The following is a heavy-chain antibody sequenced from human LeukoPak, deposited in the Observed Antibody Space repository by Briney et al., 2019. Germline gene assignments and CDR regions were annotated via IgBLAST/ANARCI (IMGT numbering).Heavy chain of an antibody. CDR1: GGSFSGYY. J-gene: IGHJ4*02. Sequence: SETLSLTCAVYGGSFSGYYWSWIRQPPGKGLEWIGEINHSGSTNYSPSLKSRVTISVDTSKNQFSLKLSSVTAADTAVYYCARSLRGIAAAKGDYWGQGTLVTVSS. V-gene: IGHV4-34*01. CDR3: ARSLRGIAAAKGDY. CDR2: INHSGST. D-gene: IGHD6-13*01.